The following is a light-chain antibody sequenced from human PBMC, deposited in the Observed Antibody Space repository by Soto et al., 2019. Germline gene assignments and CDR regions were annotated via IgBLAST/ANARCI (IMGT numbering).Light chain of an antibody. J-gene: IGKJ1*01. V-gene: IGKV1-5*03. CDR2: RAS. CDR3: QEYHTYSWT. Sequence: DIQMTQSSSTLSASVGDRVPMTCRASDRIGTWLAWHQQRPGKAPRLLIYRASTLESGVPSRFSGSGSGTEFTLTISSLQPDDFATYYCQEYHTYSWTFGQGTKVDIK. CDR1: DRIGTW.